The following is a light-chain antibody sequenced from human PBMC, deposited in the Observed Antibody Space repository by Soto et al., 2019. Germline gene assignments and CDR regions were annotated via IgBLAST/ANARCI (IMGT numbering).Light chain of an antibody. Sequence: DIQMPQSPYSLSASVGDRVTITCRASQSITNYLNWYQQRPGKAPQLLIYAASNLQRGVPSRFSGSESGTDFTLPISSLQPDDFASYYCEQTYSTPVTFGGWTKVEIK. CDR1: QSITNY. V-gene: IGKV1-39*01. CDR2: AAS. J-gene: IGKJ4*01. CDR3: EQTYSTPVT.